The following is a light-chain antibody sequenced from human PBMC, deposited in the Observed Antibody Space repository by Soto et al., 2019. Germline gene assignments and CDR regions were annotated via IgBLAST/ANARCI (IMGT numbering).Light chain of an antibody. V-gene: IGLV2-8*01. CDR1: SSDVGGYNF. CDR2: DVT. J-gene: IGLJ2*01. CDR3: SSYAGSSMPVA. Sequence: QSVLTQPPSASGSPGQSVTISCTGASSDVGGYNFVSWYQHHPGKAPRLMIYDVTQRPSGVPDRFSGSKSGNTASLTVSGLQVDDEAYYYGSSYAGSSMPVAFGGGTKLTVL.